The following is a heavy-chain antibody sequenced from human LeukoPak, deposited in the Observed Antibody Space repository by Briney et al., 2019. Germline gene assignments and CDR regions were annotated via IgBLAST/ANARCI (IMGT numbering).Heavy chain of an antibody. CDR2: IYSGGTT. CDR3: ARVGVVAATGNYYFDY. J-gene: IGHJ4*02. Sequence: GGSLRLSCAASGFTVSSNYMSWVRQAPGKGLEWVSVIYSGGTTYYADSVKGRFIISRDNSKNTLYLQMNSLRAEDTAVYYCARVGVVAATGNYYFDYWGQGTLVTVSP. D-gene: IGHD2-15*01. CDR1: GFTVSSNY. V-gene: IGHV3-66*01.